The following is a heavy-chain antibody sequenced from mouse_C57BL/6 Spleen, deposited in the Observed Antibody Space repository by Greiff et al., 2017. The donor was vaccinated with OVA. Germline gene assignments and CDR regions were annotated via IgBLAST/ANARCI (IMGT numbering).Heavy chain of an antibody. D-gene: IGHD3-1*01. J-gene: IGHJ2*01. V-gene: IGHV1-75*01. CDR3: ASSGSPYFDY. Sequence: QVQLKESGPELVKPGASVKISCKASGYTFPDYYINWVKQRTGQGLEWIGWIFPGSGSTYYNDKFKGKATLTVAKSSSTAYMLLSSLTSEDSAVYFCASSGSPYFDYWGQGTTLTVSS. CDR2: IFPGSGST. CDR1: GYTFPDYY.